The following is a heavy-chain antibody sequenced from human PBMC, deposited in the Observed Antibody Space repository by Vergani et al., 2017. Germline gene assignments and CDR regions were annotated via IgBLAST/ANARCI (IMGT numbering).Heavy chain of an antibody. V-gene: IGHV4-59*01. CDR2: IYYSGIT. J-gene: IGHJ3*02. D-gene: IGHD3-22*01. Sequence: QVQLQESGPGLVKPSETLSLTCNVSGGSIRSYYWSWMRQPPGKGLEWIGYIYYSGITNYNPSLRSRVTISMDTSMNQFSLKLSSVTAADTAVYYCARDMGGGYLDGFDIWGQGTMVTVSS. CDR1: GGSIRSYY. CDR3: ARDMGGGYLDGFDI.